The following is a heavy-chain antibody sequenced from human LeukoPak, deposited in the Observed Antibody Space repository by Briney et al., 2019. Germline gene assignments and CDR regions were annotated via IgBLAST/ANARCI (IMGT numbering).Heavy chain of an antibody. CDR3: AKDNGRGGNFDY. CDR2: ISWNSGSI. Sequence: GGSLRLSCAASGFTFDDYAVHWVRQAPGKGLEWVSGISWNSGSIGYADSVKGRFTISRDNAKNSLYLQMNSLRAEDTALYYCAKDNGRGGNFDYWGQGTLVTVSS. J-gene: IGHJ4*02. CDR1: GFTFDDYA. D-gene: IGHD3-16*01. V-gene: IGHV3-9*01.